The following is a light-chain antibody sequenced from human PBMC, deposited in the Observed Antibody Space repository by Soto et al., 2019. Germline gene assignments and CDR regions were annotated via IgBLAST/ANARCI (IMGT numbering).Light chain of an antibody. Sequence: DIQMTQSPSTLSASVGDRVTITCRASQSISSWLAWYQQKPGKAPKPLIYTASSLESGVPSRFSGSGSGTEFTLTISSLQPDDFATYYCQQYSSAWTFGQGTKVDIK. CDR3: QQYSSAWT. CDR2: TAS. CDR1: QSISSW. V-gene: IGKV1-5*03. J-gene: IGKJ1*01.